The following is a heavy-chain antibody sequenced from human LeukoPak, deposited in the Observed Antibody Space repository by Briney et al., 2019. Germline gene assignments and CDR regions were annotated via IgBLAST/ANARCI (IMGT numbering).Heavy chain of an antibody. CDR3: TTATDYYYYYMDV. V-gene: IGHV3-15*01. CDR2: IKSKTDGGTT. CDR1: GFTFSNAW. J-gene: IGHJ6*03. Sequence: GGSLRLSCAASGFTFSNAWMSWVRQAPGKGLEWFGRIKSKTDGGTTDYAAPVKGRFTISRDDSKNTLYLQMNSLKTEDTAVYYCTTATDYYYYYMDVWGKGTTVTVSS.